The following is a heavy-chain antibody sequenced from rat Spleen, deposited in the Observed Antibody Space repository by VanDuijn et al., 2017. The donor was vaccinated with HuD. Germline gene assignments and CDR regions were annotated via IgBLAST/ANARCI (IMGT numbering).Heavy chain of an antibody. CDR2: ISHDGSGT. V-gene: IGHV5-29*01. CDR3: ASPLGTGDY. J-gene: IGHJ2*01. CDR1: GFTFSNYG. Sequence: EVQLVESGGGLVQPGRSLKLSCAASGFTFSNYGMAWVRQAPTKGLEWVATISHDGSGTDYRDSVKGRFTISRDNAKSTLYLQMDSLRSEDTATYYCASPLGTGDYWGQGVMVTVSS. D-gene: IGHD1-5*01.